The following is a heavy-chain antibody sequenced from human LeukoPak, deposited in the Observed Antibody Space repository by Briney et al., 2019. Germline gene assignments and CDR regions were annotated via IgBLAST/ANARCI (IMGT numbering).Heavy chain of an antibody. CDR1: GCTFSNHA. CDR2: ISGCSTSE. CDR3: ATVNQDPHYYLDY. D-gene: IGHD1-14*01. V-gene: IGHV3-23*01. J-gene: IGHJ4*02. Sequence: GGSLRLSCPASGCTFSNHAMTWVRQAPAKGLEGVSVISGCSTSEYYADSVKGRFTIPRDNSKHTLYLKMNSLRPEDTAVYYCATVNQDPHYYLDYWGQGTLVSVSS.